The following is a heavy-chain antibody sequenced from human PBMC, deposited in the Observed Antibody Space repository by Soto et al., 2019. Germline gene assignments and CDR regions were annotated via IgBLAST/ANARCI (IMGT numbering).Heavy chain of an antibody. J-gene: IGHJ3*02. CDR1: RFTFSNYA. D-gene: IGHD6-6*01. Sequence: EVQLLESGGGLVQPGGSLRLSCAASRFTFSNYAMSWVRQAPGQGLKWVSTVTDSDTNTYYADSVKGRFTISRDNSKNTLYLHMNSLRADDTAVYYCAKHIAARLDAFDIWGQGTKVTVPS. CDR3: AKHIAARLDAFDI. V-gene: IGHV3-23*01. CDR2: VTDSDTNT.